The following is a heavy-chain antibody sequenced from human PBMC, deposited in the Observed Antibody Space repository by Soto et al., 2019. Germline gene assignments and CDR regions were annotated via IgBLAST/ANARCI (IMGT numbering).Heavy chain of an antibody. CDR1: GLTFSSYG. J-gene: IGHJ3*02. CDR3: ARLYCSASSCYSVGGFYI. Sequence: ESGGGVVQPGRSLRLSCAASGLTFSSYGMHWVRQAPGKGLEWVALIWFDGSDKYSADSVKGRFTIPRDNSKNTLYLQRNSRRAEDTAVYYCARLYCSASSCYSVGGFYIWGQGTMVTVSS. V-gene: IGHV3-33*03. D-gene: IGHD2-15*01. CDR2: IWFDGSDK.